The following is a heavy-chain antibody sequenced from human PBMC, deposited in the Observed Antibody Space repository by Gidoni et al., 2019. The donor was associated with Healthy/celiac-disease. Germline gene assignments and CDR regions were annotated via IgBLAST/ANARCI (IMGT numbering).Heavy chain of an antibody. D-gene: IGHD4-17*01. Sequence: QVQLQESGPGLVKPSETLSLTCTVSGGSISSYYWSWIRQPPGKGLEWIGYIYYSGSTNYNPSLKSRVTISVDTSKNQFSLKLSSVTAADTAVYYCASGRWQSDYWGQGTLVTVSS. V-gene: IGHV4-59*01. CDR2: IYYSGST. CDR1: GGSISSYY. CDR3: ASGRWQSDY. J-gene: IGHJ4*02.